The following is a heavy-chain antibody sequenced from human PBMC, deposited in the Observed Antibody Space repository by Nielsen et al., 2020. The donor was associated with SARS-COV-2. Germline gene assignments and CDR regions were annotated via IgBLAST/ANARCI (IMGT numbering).Heavy chain of an antibody. V-gene: IGHV4-59*01. CDR2: IYYSGST. Sequence: SETLSLTCTVSGGSISSYYWSWIRQPPGKGLEWIGYIYYSGSTNYNPSLKSRVTISVDTSKNQFSLKLSSVTAADTAVYYCARDLSPPKRIQLWSPDYWGQGTLVTVSS. CDR3: ARDLSPPKRIQLWSPDY. J-gene: IGHJ4*02. CDR1: GGSISSYY. D-gene: IGHD5-18*01.